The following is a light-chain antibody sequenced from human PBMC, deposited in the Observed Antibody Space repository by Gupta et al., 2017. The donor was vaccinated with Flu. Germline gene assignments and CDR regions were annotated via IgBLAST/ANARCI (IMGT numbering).Light chain of an antibody. CDR3: SSQTSSSTHYV. CDR2: EVS. CDR1: SSDVGGYNY. Sequence: QSALTPPASVPASPGRSITISCTGTSSDVGGYNYLSWYQQPPGQAPNLLIYEVSSRPSAVTDRFSGSKSGNTASLTISGLQAEDEADYYCSSQTSSSTHYVFGTGTKLTVL. V-gene: IGLV2-14*01. J-gene: IGLJ1*01.